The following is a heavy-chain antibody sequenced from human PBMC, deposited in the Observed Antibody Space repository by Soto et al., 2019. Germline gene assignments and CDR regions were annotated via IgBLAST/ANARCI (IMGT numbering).Heavy chain of an antibody. CDR1: GGSISSGGYY. V-gene: IGHV4-31*03. CDR2: ISYSGST. Sequence: QVQLQESGPGLVQPSQTLSLTCTVSGGSISSGGYYWSWIRQHPGTALGWIGHISYSGSTYYNTSLKSRVTISVDTSRNQFSLIVNSVTAADTAVYYCARGVLHWGQGTLVTVSS. J-gene: IGHJ4*01. CDR3: ARGVLH.